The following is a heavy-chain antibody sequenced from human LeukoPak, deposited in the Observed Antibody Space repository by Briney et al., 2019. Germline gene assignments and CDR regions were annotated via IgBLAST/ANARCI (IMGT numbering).Heavy chain of an antibody. CDR2: VQDTINGGTT. CDR3: ATYRSGWSFSN. J-gene: IGHJ4*02. D-gene: IGHD6-19*01. V-gene: IGHV3-15*01. Sequence: PGGSLRLSCTASGLTFANTWLSWVRQAPGKGLEWVGRVQDTINGGTTDYAARVKGRFTISRDDSRNTLYLQMNSLRSEDSALYYCATYRSGWSFSNWGQGTLVTVSS. CDR1: GLTFANTW.